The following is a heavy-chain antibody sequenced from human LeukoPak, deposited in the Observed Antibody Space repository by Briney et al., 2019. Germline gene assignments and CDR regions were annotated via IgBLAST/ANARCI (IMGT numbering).Heavy chain of an antibody. Sequence: SETLSLTCTVSGGSISSSSYYWGWIRQPPGKGLEWIGTFYYSGSTYYNPSLKSRVTISVDTSKNQFSLKLSSVTAADTAVYYCARALGRVSWFDPWGQGTLVTVSS. J-gene: IGHJ5*02. CDR2: FYYSGST. CDR3: ARALGRVSWFDP. CDR1: GGSISSSSYY. D-gene: IGHD3-16*02. V-gene: IGHV4-39*07.